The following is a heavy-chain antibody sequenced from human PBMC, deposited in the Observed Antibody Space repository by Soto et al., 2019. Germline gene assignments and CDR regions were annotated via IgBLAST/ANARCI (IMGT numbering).Heavy chain of an antibody. CDR3: ATLFEHCPNGICSAFDY. CDR1: GDSFTSYW. V-gene: IGHV5-10-1*01. Sequence: GESLKISCKGSGDSFTSYWITWVRQMPGKGLEWMGRIDPTDSYTNYSPSLQGHVTISVDKSISTAYLQWNSLKASDTAIYYCATLFEHCPNGICSAFDYWGQGTPVTVSS. CDR2: IDPTDSYT. D-gene: IGHD2-8*01. J-gene: IGHJ4*02.